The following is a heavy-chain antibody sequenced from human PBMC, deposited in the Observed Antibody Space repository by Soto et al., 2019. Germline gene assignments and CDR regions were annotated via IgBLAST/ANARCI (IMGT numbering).Heavy chain of an antibody. CDR2: IYYSGST. V-gene: IGHV4-59*01. J-gene: IGHJ5*02. CDR3: ARENHGTGTNNWFDP. CDR1: GGSISSYY. Sequence: QVQLQESGPGLVKPSETLSLTCTVSGGSISSYYWSWIRQPPGKGLEWIGYIYYSGSTNYNPSLKSRVTISVDTSKNQFSLKLGSVTAADTAVYYCARENHGTGTNNWFDPWGQGTLVTVSS. D-gene: IGHD1-1*01.